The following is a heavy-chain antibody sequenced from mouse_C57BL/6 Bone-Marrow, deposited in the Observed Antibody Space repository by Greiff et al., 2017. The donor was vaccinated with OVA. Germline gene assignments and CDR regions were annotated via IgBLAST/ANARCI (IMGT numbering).Heavy chain of an antibody. CDR3: TRDEGRDYFDY. CDR2: ISSGGDYI. J-gene: IGHJ2*01. Sequence: EVKVVESGEGLVKPGGSLKLSCAASGFTFSSYAMSWVRQTPEKRLEWVAYISSGGDYIYYADTVKGRFTISRDNARNTLYLQMSSLKSEDTAMYYCTRDEGRDYFDYWGQGTTLTVSS. V-gene: IGHV5-9-1*02. CDR1: GFTFSSYA.